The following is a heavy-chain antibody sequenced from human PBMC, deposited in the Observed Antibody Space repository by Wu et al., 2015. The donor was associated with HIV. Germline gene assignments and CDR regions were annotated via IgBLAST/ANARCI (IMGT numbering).Heavy chain of an antibody. J-gene: IGHJ3*02. CDR1: GYTFTYRY. Sequence: QMQLVQSGAEVKKTGSSVKVSCKASGYTFTYRYLHWVRQAPGQALEWMGWITPFNGNTNYAQKFQDRVTITRDRSMSTAYMELSSLRSEDTAMYYCASYSSSWYGAFDIWGQGTMVTVSS. CDR3: ASYSSSWYGAFDI. D-gene: IGHD6-13*01. CDR2: ITPFNGNT. V-gene: IGHV1-45*02.